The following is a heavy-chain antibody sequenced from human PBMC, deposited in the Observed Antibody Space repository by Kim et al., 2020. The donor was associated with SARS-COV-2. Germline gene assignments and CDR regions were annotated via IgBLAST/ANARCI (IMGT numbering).Heavy chain of an antibody. Sequence: GGSLRLSCAASGFTFSSYGMHWVRQAPGKGLEWVAVISYDGSNKYYADSVKGRFTISRDNSKNTLYLQMNSLRAEDTAVYYCAKDLIAVAGAFDYWGQGTLVTVSP. CDR2: ISYDGSNK. D-gene: IGHD6-19*01. J-gene: IGHJ4*02. CDR3: AKDLIAVAGAFDY. V-gene: IGHV3-30*18. CDR1: GFTFSSYG.